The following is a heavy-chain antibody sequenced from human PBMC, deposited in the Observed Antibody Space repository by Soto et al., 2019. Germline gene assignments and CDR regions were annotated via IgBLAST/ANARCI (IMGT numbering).Heavy chain of an antibody. V-gene: IGHV1-69*05. CDR1: GGTFSSYA. J-gene: IGHJ4*02. CDR3: ARGYGGNDNSFDY. CDR2: IIPIFGTA. D-gene: IGHD2-15*01. Sequence: QVQLVQSGAEVKKPGSSVKVSCKASGGTFSSYAISWVRQAPGQGLEWMGGIIPIFGTANYAQKFQGRVTXTXDXXTSTAYMVLSSLRSEATAVYYCARGYGGNDNSFDYWGQGTLVTVSS.